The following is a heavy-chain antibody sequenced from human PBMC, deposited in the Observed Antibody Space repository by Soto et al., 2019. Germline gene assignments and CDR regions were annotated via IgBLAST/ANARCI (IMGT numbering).Heavy chain of an antibody. CDR3: ASGSPARAARIMGSY. J-gene: IGHJ4*02. CDR2: ISYDGSNK. CDR1: GFTFSSYA. Sequence: GGSLRLSCAASGFTFSSYAMHWVRQAPGKGLEWVAVISYDGSNKYYADSVKGRFTISRDNSKNTLYLQMNSLRAEDTAVYYCASGSPARAARIMGSYWGQGTLVTVSS. V-gene: IGHV3-30-3*01. D-gene: IGHD6-6*01.